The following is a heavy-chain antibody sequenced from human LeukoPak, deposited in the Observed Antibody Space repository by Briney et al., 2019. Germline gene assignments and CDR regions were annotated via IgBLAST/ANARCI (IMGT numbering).Heavy chain of an antibody. CDR3: AKDRYSYAFEYSDS. J-gene: IGHJ4*02. CDR2: ISNDGSKK. V-gene: IGHV3-30*18. Sequence: GGSLGLSCEASGFTFSSYGRHWVRQAPGRGLNWVAFISNDGSKKYYADSVKGRFTISRDNSKNTLSLQVSSLRTEDTAVYYCAKDRYSYAFEYSDSWGQGTLVTVSS. D-gene: IGHD5-18*01. CDR1: GFTFSSYG.